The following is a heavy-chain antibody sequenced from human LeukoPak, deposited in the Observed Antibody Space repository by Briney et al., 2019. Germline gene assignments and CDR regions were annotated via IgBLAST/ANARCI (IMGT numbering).Heavy chain of an antibody. J-gene: IGHJ4*02. CDR3: ASRHCSGGGCYFAGADPFDY. V-gene: IGHV3-7*01. D-gene: IGHD2-15*01. Sequence: GGSLRLSCAASGFTFSNYWMSWVRQAPGKGLEWVANMNQDGGGKYYVDSVKGRFTISRDNTKNSLYLQMNSLGVEDTAVYFCASRHCSGGGCYFAGADPFDYWGQGTLVTVSS. CDR2: MNQDGGGK. CDR1: GFTFSNYW.